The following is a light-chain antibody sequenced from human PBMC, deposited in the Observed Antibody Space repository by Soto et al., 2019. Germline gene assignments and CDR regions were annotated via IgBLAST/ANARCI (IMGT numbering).Light chain of an antibody. Sequence: DVPLTQSPSTLSASVGDRVTITCRASQSISSWLAWYQQKPGTAPKLLIYNASNLQSGVPSRFSGSGSGTEFTLTASSLQPDDSGPYYFQQYLDNRTFGQGTKVEIK. J-gene: IGKJ1*01. CDR3: QQYLDNRT. CDR2: NAS. V-gene: IGKV1-5*03. CDR1: QSISSW.